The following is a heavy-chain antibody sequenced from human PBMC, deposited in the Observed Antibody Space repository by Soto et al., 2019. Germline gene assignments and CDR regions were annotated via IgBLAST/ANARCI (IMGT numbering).Heavy chain of an antibody. CDR2: ISSSSSYI. J-gene: IGHJ4*02. Sequence: EVQLVESGGGLVKPGGSLRLSCAASGFTFSSYSMNWVHQAPGKGLEWVSSISSSSSYIYYADSVKGRFTISRYNARNTLYLQMKNLRAEHTPGYTGTRAADGGGWVVLVAATVRFFFDFWGQGNLVALSS. CDR1: GFTFSSYS. V-gene: IGHV3-21*03. CDR3: TRAADGGGWVVLVAATVRFFFDF. D-gene: IGHD2-15*01.